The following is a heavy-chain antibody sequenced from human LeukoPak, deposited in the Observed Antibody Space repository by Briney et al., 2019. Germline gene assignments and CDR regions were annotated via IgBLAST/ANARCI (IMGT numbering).Heavy chain of an antibody. D-gene: IGHD5-12*01. CDR3: ARARGYAGTEVDY. V-gene: IGHV1-8*01. Sequence: ASVKVSCKASGYTFTSYDINWVRQATGQGLEWMGWMNPNSGNTGYAQKFQGRVTMTRNTSISTAYMELSSLRPEDTAVYYCARARGYAGTEVDYWGQGTLVTVSS. CDR2: MNPNSGNT. J-gene: IGHJ4*02. CDR1: GYTFTSYD.